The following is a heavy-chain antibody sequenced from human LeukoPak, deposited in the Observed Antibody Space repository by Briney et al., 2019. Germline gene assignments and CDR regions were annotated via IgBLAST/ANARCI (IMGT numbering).Heavy chain of an antibody. D-gene: IGHD5-24*01. CDR2: IIPIFGTA. J-gene: IGHJ4*02. CDR1: GGTFSSYA. V-gene: IGHV1-69*13. CDR3: AVDGYNSGQPYYFDY. Sequence: ASVKVSCKASGGTFSSYAISWVRQAPGQGLEWMGGIIPIFGTANYAQKFQGRVTITADESTSTAYMELSSLRSEDTAVYYCAVDGYNSGQPYYFDYWGQGTLVTVSS.